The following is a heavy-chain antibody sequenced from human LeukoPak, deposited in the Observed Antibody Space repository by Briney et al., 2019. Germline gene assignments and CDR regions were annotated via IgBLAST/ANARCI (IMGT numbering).Heavy chain of an antibody. CDR1: GGSFSGYY. D-gene: IGHD6-13*01. J-gene: IGHJ1*01. Sequence: SETLSLTCAVYGGSFSGYYWSWIRQPPGKGLEWIGEINHSGSTNYNPSLKSRVTISVDTSKNQFSLKLSSVTAADTAVYYCAGGRYSSSWYVSRPHEYFQHWGQGTLVTVSS. V-gene: IGHV4-34*01. CDR2: INHSGST. CDR3: AGGRYSSSWYVSRPHEYFQH.